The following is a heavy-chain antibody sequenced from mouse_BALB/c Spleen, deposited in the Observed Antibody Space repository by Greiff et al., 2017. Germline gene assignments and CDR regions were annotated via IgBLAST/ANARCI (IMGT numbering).Heavy chain of an antibody. CDR1: GFTFSSYA. V-gene: IGHV5-9-4*01. CDR3: ARADDGYYAAMDY. J-gene: IGHJ4*01. CDR2: ISSGGSYT. Sequence: EVQGVESGGGLVKPGGSLKLSCAASGFTFSSYAMSWVRQSPEKRLEWVAEISSGGSYTYYPDTVTGRFTISRDNAKNTLYLEMSSLRSEDTAMYYCARADDGYYAAMDYWGQGTSVTVSS. D-gene: IGHD2-3*01.